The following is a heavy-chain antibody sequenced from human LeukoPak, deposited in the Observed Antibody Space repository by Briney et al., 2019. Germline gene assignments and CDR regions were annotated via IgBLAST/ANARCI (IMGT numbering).Heavy chain of an antibody. V-gene: IGHV4-39*01. CDR2: IYYSGST. CDR3: ARLRYSSSWSTFDY. Sequence: KPSETLSLTCTVSGDSISSSSYYWGWIRQPPGKGLEWIGRIYYSGSTYYNPSLKSRVTISVDASKNQFSLKLSSVTAADTAVYYCARLRYSSSWSTFDYWGQGTLVTVSS. CDR1: GDSISSSSYY. D-gene: IGHD6-13*01. J-gene: IGHJ4*02.